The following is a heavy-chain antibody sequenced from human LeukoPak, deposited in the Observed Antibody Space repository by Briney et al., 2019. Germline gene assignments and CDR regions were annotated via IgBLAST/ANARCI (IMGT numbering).Heavy chain of an antibody. CDR1: GFTFDDYK. V-gene: IGHV3-43*01. D-gene: IGHD5-12*01. CDR2: ISRDGDRT. CDR3: AKDVRGYT. J-gene: IGHJ4*02. Sequence: PGGSLRLSCAASGFTFDDYKMHWVRQAPGKGLEWVCLISRDGDRTNYVDSERGRFTISRDNTKNSLYLQMNSLRSEDTGIYYCAKDVRGYTWGQGTLVTVSS.